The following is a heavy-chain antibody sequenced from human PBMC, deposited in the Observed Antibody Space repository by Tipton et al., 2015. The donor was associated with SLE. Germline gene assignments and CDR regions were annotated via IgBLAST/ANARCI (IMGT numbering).Heavy chain of an antibody. CDR3: ARDDEINSAWYSWLDP. Sequence: SLRLSCAASGFTFSSYWMHWVRRAPGKGLDWVSYINNDGSMTRYADSVKGRFTISRDNAKNTLYLQMTTLSVEDTAVYYCARDDEINSAWYSWLDPWGQGTLVTVSS. J-gene: IGHJ5*02. D-gene: IGHD2-8*02. V-gene: IGHV3-74*01. CDR2: INNDGSMT. CDR1: GFTFSSYW.